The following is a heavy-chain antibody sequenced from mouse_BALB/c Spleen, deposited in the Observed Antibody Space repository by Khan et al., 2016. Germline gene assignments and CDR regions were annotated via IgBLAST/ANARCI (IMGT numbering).Heavy chain of an antibody. CDR2: VDPYYGVT. CDR3: ARGDYNGSPLFVY. V-gene: IGHV1-39*01. D-gene: IGHD1-1*01. Sequence: VQLQQSGPELEKPGASVKISCKASGYSFTGYNMNWVKQNNGKSLEWIGNVDPYYGVTNYNQKFKDKASLTVDKSSNTAHMQLKNLTSEDSAVYYWARGDYNGSPLFVYWGQGTLVTVSA. J-gene: IGHJ3*01. CDR1: GYSFTGYN.